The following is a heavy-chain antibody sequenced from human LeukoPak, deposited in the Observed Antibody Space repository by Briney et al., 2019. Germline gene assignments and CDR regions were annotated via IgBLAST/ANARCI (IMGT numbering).Heavy chain of an antibody. J-gene: IGHJ4*02. CDR2: INPNSGGT. D-gene: IGHD3-16*01. Sequence: GASVTVSCKASGYTFTGYYMHWVRQAPGQGLEWMGWINPNSGGTNYAQKFQGRVTMTRDTSISTAYMELRRLRSDDTAVYYCARGGPAVEGLDFFDYWGQGTLVTVSS. V-gene: IGHV1-2*02. CDR1: GYTFTGYY. CDR3: ARGGPAVEGLDFFDY.